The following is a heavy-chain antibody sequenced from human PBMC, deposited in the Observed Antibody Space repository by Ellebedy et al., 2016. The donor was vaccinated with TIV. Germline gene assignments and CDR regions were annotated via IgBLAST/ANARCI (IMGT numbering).Heavy chain of an antibody. CDR3: VGIGVFNL. D-gene: IGHD3-3*01. J-gene: IGHJ5*02. Sequence: GESLKISCAASGFTFSSYGMQWVRQAPGKGLEWVANIKQDGSEKYYVDSVKGRFTISRENAKNALFLQMDGLRVDDSAVDYCVGIGVFNLWGQGAPVTVSS. V-gene: IGHV3-7*01. CDR1: GFTFSSYG. CDR2: IKQDGSEK.